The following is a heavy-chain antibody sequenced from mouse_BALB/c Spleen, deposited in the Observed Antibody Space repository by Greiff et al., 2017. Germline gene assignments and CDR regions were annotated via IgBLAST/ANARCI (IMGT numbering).Heavy chain of an antibody. CDR3: ARVWVITTAMDY. Sequence: EVQLQQSGPELVKPGASVKIPCKASGYTFTDYNMDWVKQSHGKSLEWIGDINPNNGGTIYNQKFKGKATLTVDKSSSTAYMELRSLTSEDTAVYYCARVWVITTAMDYWGQGTSVTVSS. CDR2: INPNNGGT. CDR1: GYTFTDYN. D-gene: IGHD1-2*01. V-gene: IGHV1-18*01. J-gene: IGHJ4*01.